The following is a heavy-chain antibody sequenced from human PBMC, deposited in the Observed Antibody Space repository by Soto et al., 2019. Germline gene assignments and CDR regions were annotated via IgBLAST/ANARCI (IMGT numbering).Heavy chain of an antibody. CDR3: ARDTLSSSWYGGREYGMDV. V-gene: IGHV3-21*01. Sequence: GGSLRLSCAASGFTFSSYSRNWVRQAPGKGLEWVSSISSSSSYIYYADSVKGRFTISRDNAKNSLYLQMNSLRAEDTAVYYCARDTLSSSWYGGREYGMDVWGQGATVTVSS. CDR2: ISSSSSYI. J-gene: IGHJ6*02. D-gene: IGHD6-13*01. CDR1: GFTFSSYS.